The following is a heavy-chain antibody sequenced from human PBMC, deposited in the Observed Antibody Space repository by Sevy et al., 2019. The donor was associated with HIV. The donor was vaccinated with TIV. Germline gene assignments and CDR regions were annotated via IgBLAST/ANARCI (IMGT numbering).Heavy chain of an antibody. V-gene: IGHV3-30*14. Sequence: GGSLRLSCAASGFAFSSYTVHWVRRAPGKGLEWVALLSYDESIEDYADSVRGRFTISRDTSESTLYLQMSSLRAEDTAVYYCATEGNYGDSGDAFDIWGQGTLVTVSS. CDR3: ATEGNYGDSGDAFDI. J-gene: IGHJ3*02. D-gene: IGHD4-17*01. CDR2: LSYDESIE. CDR1: GFAFSSYT.